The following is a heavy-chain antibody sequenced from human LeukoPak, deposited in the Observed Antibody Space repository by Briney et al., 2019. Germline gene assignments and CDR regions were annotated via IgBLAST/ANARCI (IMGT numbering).Heavy chain of an antibody. V-gene: IGHV1-69*13. Sequence: GASVKVSCKASGYTFTSYDINWVRQAPGQGLEWMGGIIPIFGTANYAQKFQGRVTITADESTSTAYMELSSLRSEDTAVYYCARSSEKGDAFDIWGQGTMVTVSS. CDR1: GYTFTSYD. CDR2: IIPIFGTA. J-gene: IGHJ3*02. CDR3: ARSSEKGDAFDI.